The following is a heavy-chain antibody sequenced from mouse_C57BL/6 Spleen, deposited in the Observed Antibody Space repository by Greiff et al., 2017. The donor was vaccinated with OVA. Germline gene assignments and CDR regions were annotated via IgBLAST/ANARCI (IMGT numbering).Heavy chain of an antibody. D-gene: IGHD1-1*01. Sequence: QVQLQQSGAELVRPGTSVKMSCKASGYTFTNYWIGWAKQRPGHGLEWIGDIYPGGGYTNYNEKFKGKATLTADKSSSTAYMQFSSLTSEDSAIYYCARSDYYGSSYPWYFDVWGTGTTVTVSS. V-gene: IGHV1-63*01. CDR2: IYPGGGYT. J-gene: IGHJ1*03. CDR1: GYTFTNYW. CDR3: ARSDYYGSSYPWYFDV.